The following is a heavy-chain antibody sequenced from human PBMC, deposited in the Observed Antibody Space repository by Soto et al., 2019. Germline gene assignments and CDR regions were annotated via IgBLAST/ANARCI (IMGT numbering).Heavy chain of an antibody. CDR3: ARAAMGGSSWPFDY. CDR1: GGSISSSNW. J-gene: IGHJ4*02. V-gene: IGHV4-4*02. Sequence: QVQLQESGPGLVKPSGTLSLTCAVSGGSISSSNWWSWVRQPPGKGLEWIGEIYHSGSSNYNPSLKSRVTRSVDKSKTQFALKLNSVTAADTAVYHWARAAMGGSSWPFDYWGQGTLVTVSS. CDR2: IYHSGSS. D-gene: IGHD6-13*01.